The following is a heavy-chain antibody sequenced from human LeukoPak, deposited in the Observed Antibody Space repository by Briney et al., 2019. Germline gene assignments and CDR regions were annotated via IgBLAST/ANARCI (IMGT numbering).Heavy chain of an antibody. CDR1: GYTFTGYY. J-gene: IGHJ4*02. CDR3: ARVVTAAAGTDWYYFDY. Sequence: ASVKVSCKASGYTFTGYYMHWVRQAPGQGLEWMGWINPNSGGTNYAQKFQGRVTMTRDTSISTAYTELSRLRSDDTAVYYCARVVTAAAGTDWYYFDYWGQGTLVTVSS. CDR2: INPNSGGT. D-gene: IGHD6-13*01. V-gene: IGHV1-2*02.